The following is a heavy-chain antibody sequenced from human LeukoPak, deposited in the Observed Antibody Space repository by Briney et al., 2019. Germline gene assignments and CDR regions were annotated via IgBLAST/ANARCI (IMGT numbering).Heavy chain of an antibody. CDR2: ISSSSSYT. CDR1: GFTFSDYY. J-gene: IGHJ3*02. V-gene: IGHV3-11*05. Sequence: PGGSLRLSCAASGFTFSDYYVSWIRQAPGKGLEWVSYISSSSSYTNYADSVKGRFTISRDNAKNSLYLQMNSLRAEDTAVYYCARGEFMVRGVIGAFDIWGQGTMVTVSS. CDR3: ARGEFMVRGVIGAFDI. D-gene: IGHD3-10*01.